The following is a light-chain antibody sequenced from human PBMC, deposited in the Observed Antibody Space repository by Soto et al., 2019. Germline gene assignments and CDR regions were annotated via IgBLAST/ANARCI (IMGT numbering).Light chain of an antibody. CDR2: DVS. Sequence: EIVSSQSPGTLFLSPGERATLSCRASQIVGSSYLTWYQQKPGQAPRLLIYDVSSRATGIPDRFSGRGSGTYFTLTISRLEPEDCAVYYCQQYVSAPFTFGPRTKVDIK. CDR1: QIVGSSY. J-gene: IGKJ3*01. CDR3: QQYVSAPFT. V-gene: IGKV3-20*01.